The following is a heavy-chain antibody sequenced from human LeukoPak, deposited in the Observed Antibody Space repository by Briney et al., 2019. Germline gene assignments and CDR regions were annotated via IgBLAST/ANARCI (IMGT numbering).Heavy chain of an antibody. J-gene: IGHJ1*01. CDR1: GYTFTDYY. CDR3: APSYDSSGYTPFQH. V-gene: IGHV1-2*02. D-gene: IGHD3-22*01. Sequence: GASVQVSYKASGYTFTDYYMYWVRQAPGQGLEWTGWINPNSGGTNYAQKFEGKVTMTRDTSISTVYMELSRLRSADTAVYYSAPSYDSSGYTPFQHWGQGTLVTVSS. CDR2: INPNSGGT.